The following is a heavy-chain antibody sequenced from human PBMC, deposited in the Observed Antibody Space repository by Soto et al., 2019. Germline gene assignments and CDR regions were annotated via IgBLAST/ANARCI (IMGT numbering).Heavy chain of an antibody. J-gene: IGHJ6*02. CDR1: GGTFSSYA. D-gene: IGHD2-15*01. CDR2: IIPIFGTA. Sequence: ASVKVSCKASGGTFSSYAISWVRQAPGQGLEWMGGIIPIFGTANYAQKFQGRVTITADESTSTAYMELSSLRSEDTAVYYCASPSFCSGGSCYLPGVDGMDVWGQGTTVTVSS. CDR3: ASPSFCSGGSCYLPGVDGMDV. V-gene: IGHV1-69*13.